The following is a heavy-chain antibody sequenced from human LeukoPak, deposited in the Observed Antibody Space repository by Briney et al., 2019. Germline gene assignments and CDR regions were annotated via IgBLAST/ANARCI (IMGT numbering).Heavy chain of an antibody. V-gene: IGHV1-69*04. CDR3: ATLAPRRGVGMDV. D-gene: IGHD1-1*01. Sequence: GASVKVSCKASGGTFSSYAISWVRQAPGQGLEWMGRIIPILGIANYAQKFQGRVTITADKSTSTAYMELSSLRSEDTAVYYCATLAPRRGVGMDVWGQGTTVTVSS. CDR2: IIPILGIA. CDR1: GGTFSSYA. J-gene: IGHJ6*02.